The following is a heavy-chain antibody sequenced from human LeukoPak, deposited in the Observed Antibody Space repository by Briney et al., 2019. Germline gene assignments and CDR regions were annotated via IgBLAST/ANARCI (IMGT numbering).Heavy chain of an antibody. CDR1: GVTVSSTY. J-gene: IGHJ3*01. Sequence: GGSLRLSCAASGVTVSSTYTSWVRQALGKGLEWVSVIYGGSSTYNADSVKGRFTISRDNSKNTLFLQMNSLRAEDTAVYYCARASKVEAFDVWGQGTMVTVSS. V-gene: IGHV3-66*01. CDR2: IYGGSST. D-gene: IGHD2-15*01. CDR3: ARASKVEAFDV.